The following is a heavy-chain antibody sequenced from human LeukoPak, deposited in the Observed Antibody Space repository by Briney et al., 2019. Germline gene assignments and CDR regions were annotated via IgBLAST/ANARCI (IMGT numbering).Heavy chain of an antibody. CDR3: ASKSGWHDYFDY. CDR1: GFTVSSNY. D-gene: IGHD6-19*01. CDR2: IYSGGST. Sequence: GGSLRLSCAASGFTVSSNYMSWVRQAPGKGLEWVSVIYSGGSTYYAASVKGGLTIFRDNSKNTLYLQMNSLRAEDTAVYYCASKSGWHDYFDYWGQGTLVTVSS. V-gene: IGHV3-66*01. J-gene: IGHJ4*02.